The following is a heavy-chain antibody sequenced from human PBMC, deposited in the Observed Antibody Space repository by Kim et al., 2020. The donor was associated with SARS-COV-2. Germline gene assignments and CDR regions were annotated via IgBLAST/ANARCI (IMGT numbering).Heavy chain of an antibody. V-gene: IGHV1-24*01. J-gene: IGHJ4*02. CDR3: ATVGQNCSGGSCRAANFDY. Sequence: ASVKVSCKVSGYTLTELSMHWVRQAPGKGLEWMGGFDPEDGETIYAQKFQGRVTMTEDTSTDTAYMELSSLRSEDTAVYYCATVGQNCSGGSCRAANFDYWGQGTLVTVSS. D-gene: IGHD2-15*01. CDR2: FDPEDGET. CDR1: GYTLTELS.